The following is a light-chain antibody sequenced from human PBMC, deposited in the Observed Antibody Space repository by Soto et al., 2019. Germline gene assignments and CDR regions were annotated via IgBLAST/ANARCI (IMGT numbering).Light chain of an antibody. V-gene: IGLV1-40*01. J-gene: IGLJ2*01. Sequence: QSVLTQPPSVSGAPGQRVTISCTGSSSNIGAGYDVHWYQQLPGTAPKLLIYGNSNRPSGVPDRFSGSKSGTSASLAITGLQAEDEADYYCQSYDSSLSALVFGGGTPLTVL. CDR2: GNS. CDR3: QSYDSSLSALV. CDR1: SSNIGAGYD.